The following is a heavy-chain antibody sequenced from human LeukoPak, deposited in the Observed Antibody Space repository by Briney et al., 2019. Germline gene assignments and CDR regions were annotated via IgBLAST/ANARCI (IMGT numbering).Heavy chain of an antibody. Sequence: GGSLRLSCAASGFTFSSYAMSWVRQAPGKELEWVSAISGSGGGTYYADSVKGRFTISRDNSKNTLYLQMNSLRAEDTAVYYCAKDAPYSYYYGSGSYPFMDVWGQGNTVTVSS. CDR2: ISGSGGGT. CDR1: GFTFSSYA. CDR3: AKDAPYSYYYGSGSYPFMDV. V-gene: IGHV3-23*01. J-gene: IGHJ6*02. D-gene: IGHD3-10*01.